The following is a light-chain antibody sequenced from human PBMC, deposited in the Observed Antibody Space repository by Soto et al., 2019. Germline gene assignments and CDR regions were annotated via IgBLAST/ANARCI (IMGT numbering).Light chain of an antibody. CDR2: DAS. J-gene: IGKJ1*01. V-gene: IGKV3-11*01. CDR1: QSISSY. Sequence: IVLTQSPATLSLSPGEGATLSCRASQSISSYLAWYQQKPGQAPRLLIYDASSRATGIPARFSGSGSGTDFTLTISSLEPEDFAVYYCQQRSDWPPWTFGQGTKVEIK. CDR3: QQRSDWPPWT.